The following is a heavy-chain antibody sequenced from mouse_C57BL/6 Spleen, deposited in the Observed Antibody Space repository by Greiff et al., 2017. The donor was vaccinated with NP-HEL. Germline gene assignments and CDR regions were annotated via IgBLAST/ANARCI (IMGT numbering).Heavy chain of an antibody. D-gene: IGHD2-10*02. CDR2: IRSKSSNYAT. J-gene: IGHJ2*01. CDR1: GFTFNTYA. Sequence: EVQLVESGGGLVQPKGSLKLSCAASGFTFNTYAMHWVRQAPGKGLEWVARIRSKSSNYATYYADSVKDRFTISRDDSQSMLYLQMNNLKTEDTAMYYCVRDGGYGNPYYFDYWGQGTTLTVSS. V-gene: IGHV10-3*01. CDR3: VRDGGYGNPYYFDY.